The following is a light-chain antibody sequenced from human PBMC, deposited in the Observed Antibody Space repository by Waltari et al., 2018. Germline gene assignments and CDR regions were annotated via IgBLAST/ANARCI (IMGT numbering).Light chain of an antibody. CDR1: QSVMST. CDR3: QQYDYWPWT. CDR2: GTS. J-gene: IGKJ1*01. V-gene: IGKV3D-15*01. Sequence: IVMTQSPATLSLSPGESATLSCRASQSVMSTFAWFQQKPGQPPRLRSYGTSTRATGIPARFTGSGSGTEFSLTISSLQPEDFATYYCQQYDYWPWTFGQGTRVETK.